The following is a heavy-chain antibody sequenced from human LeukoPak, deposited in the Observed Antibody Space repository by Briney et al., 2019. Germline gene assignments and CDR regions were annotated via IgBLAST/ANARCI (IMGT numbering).Heavy chain of an antibody. CDR3: ARDPVEWELLLDY. V-gene: IGHV1-69*13. Sequence: SVKVSCKASGGTFSSYAISWVRQAPGQGLEWMGGIIPIFGTANYAQKFQGRVTITADESTSTAYMELSSLRSEDTAVYYCARDPVEWELLLDYWGQGTLVTVSS. J-gene: IGHJ4*02. CDR2: IIPIFGTA. D-gene: IGHD1-26*01. CDR1: GGTFSSYA.